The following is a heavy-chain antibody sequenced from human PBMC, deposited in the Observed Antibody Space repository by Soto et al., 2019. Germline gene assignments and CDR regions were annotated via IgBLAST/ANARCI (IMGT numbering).Heavy chain of an antibody. CDR1: GGTISSYY. Sequence: PSETPSLTCTVSGGTISSYYWSWIRQPPGKGLEWSGYIYDSGSTNYNPSLKSRVTISVDTSKNQFSLKLTSVTAADTAVYYCAAPPRYWGQGTLVTVSS. CDR3: AAPPRY. V-gene: IGHV4-59*01. J-gene: IGHJ4*02. D-gene: IGHD6-6*01. CDR2: IYDSGST.